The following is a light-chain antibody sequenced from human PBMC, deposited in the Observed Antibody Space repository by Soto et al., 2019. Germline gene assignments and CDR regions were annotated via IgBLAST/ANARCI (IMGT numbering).Light chain of an antibody. CDR2: DVS. CDR1: NSDVGGDNF. J-gene: IGLJ1*01. Sequence: QSALTQPRSVSGSPGQSVTISCTGTNSDVGGDNFVSWSQQHPGKAPKLIIYDVSKRPSGVPDRFSGSKSGNTASLTISGLQAEDEADYYCSSYTNINTRACVFGTGTKLTVL. CDR3: SSYTNINTRACV. V-gene: IGLV2-11*01.